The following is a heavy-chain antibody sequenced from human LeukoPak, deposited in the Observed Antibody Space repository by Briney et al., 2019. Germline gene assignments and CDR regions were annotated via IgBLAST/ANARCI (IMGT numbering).Heavy chain of an antibody. CDR3: ARDLVSDFGVVT. CDR1: GGSISSGGYY. V-gene: IGHV4-31*03. CDR2: IYYSGST. Sequence: SETLSLTCTVSGGSISSGGYYWSWIRQHPGKGLEWVGYIYYSGSTYYNPSLKSRVTISVDTSKNQFSLKLSSVTAADTAVYYCARDLVSDFGVVTWGQGTLVTVSS. D-gene: IGHD3-3*01. J-gene: IGHJ5*02.